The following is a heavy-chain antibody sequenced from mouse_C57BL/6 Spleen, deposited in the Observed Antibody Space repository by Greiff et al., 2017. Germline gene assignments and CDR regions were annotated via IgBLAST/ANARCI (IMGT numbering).Heavy chain of an antibody. V-gene: IGHV1-76*01. J-gene: IGHJ4*01. CDR2: IYPGSGNT. D-gene: IGHD1-1*01. Sequence: QVQLKQSGAELVRPGASVKLSCKASGYTFTDYYINWVKQRPGQGLEWIARIYPGSGNTYYNEKFKGKATLTAEKSSSTAYMQLSSLTSEDSAVYFCARYGDYYAMDYWGQGTSVTVSS. CDR1: GYTFTDYY. CDR3: ARYGDYYAMDY.